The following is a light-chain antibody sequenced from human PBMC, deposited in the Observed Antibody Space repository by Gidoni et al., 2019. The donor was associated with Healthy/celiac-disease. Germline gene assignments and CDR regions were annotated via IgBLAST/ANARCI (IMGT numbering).Light chain of an antibody. J-gene: IGLJ2*01. V-gene: IGLV2-14*01. CDR3: SSYTSSSTVV. CDR2: EVS. CDR1: STDVGGYHY. Sequence: SALTQPASVSGSPGQSITISCTGTSTDVGGYHYLSWYQQHPGKAPKLMIYEVSTRPSGVSNRFSGSKSGNTASLTISGLQAEDEADYYGSSYTSSSTVVFGGGTKLTVL.